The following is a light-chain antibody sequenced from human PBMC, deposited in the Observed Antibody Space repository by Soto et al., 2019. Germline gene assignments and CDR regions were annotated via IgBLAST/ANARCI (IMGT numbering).Light chain of an antibody. CDR2: EVS. CDR3: SSYTSSSTRV. Sequence: QSVLTQPASVSGSPGQSITISCTGTSSDVGGYNYVSWYQQHPGKAPKLMIYEVSNRPSGVSNRFSGSKSGNTAFLTISGLHAEDEADYYCSSYTSSSTRVFGTGTKVTVL. J-gene: IGLJ1*01. CDR1: SSDVGGYNY. V-gene: IGLV2-14*01.